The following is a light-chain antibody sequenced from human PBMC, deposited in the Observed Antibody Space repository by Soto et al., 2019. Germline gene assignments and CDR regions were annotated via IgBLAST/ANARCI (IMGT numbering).Light chain of an antibody. CDR2: DAS. CDR3: HQYNSYHT. Sequence: DIQMTQSPSTLSAFVGDRVTITCRAGQSVNSWLAWYQQRPGKAPKLLIYDASTLESGVPSRFSGSGSGTEFTLTISSLRPDDFATYYCHQYNSYHTFGGGTKVDIK. V-gene: IGKV1-5*01. CDR1: QSVNSW. J-gene: IGKJ4*01.